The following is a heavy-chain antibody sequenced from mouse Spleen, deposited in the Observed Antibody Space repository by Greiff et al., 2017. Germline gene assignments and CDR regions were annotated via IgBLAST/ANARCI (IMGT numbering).Heavy chain of an antibody. CDR3: ARHDAMITMDY. V-gene: IGHV2-6-1*01. D-gene: IGHD2-4*01. J-gene: IGHJ4*01. Sequence: QVQLKESGPGLVAPSQTLSITCTISGFSFTSYGVHWVRQPPGKGLEWLVVIWSDGSTTYNSALKSRLSISKDNSKSQACLKMNRLQTDDTAMYYCARHDAMITMDYWGQGTSVTVSS. CDR1: GFSFTSYG. CDR2: IWSDGST.